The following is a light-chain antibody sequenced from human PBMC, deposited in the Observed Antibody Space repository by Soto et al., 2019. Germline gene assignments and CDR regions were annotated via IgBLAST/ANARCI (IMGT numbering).Light chain of an antibody. CDR2: DAS. J-gene: IGKJ1*01. CDR3: LQNHNYPRT. Sequence: EIVLTQSPGTLSLSPGERATLSCRASQSVSSSYLAWYQQKPGQAPRLLIYDASSRATGIPDRFSGSGSGTDFTLTISRLEPEDSATYYCLQNHNYPRTFGQGTKVEI. V-gene: IGKV3-20*01. CDR1: QSVSSSY.